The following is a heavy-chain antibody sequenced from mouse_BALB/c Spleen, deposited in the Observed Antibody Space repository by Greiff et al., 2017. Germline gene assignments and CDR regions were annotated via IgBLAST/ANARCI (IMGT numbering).Heavy chain of an antibody. Sequence: VQLQQSGAELVKPGASVKLSCKASGYTFTSYYMYWVKQRPGQGLEWIGEINPSNGGTNFNEKFKSKATLTVDKSSSTAYMQLSSLTSEDSAVYYCTRWGYYGSPFAYWGQGTLVTVSA. CDR2: INPSNGGT. V-gene: IGHV1S81*02. J-gene: IGHJ3*01. CDR3: TRWGYYGSPFAY. D-gene: IGHD1-1*01. CDR1: GYTFTSYY.